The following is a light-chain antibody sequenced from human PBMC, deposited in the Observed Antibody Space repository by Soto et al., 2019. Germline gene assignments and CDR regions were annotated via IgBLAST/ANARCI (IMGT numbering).Light chain of an antibody. CDR1: SSKIGSNT. CDR2: ISN. Sequence: QSVLTQPPSASGTPGQRVTISCSGGSSKIGSNTVSWYQQLPGAAPKLLIYISNERPSGVPDRFSGSKSGTSASLAISGLQSEDEAEYYCAAWDDRLNGPVFGGGTKVTVL. CDR3: AAWDDRLNGPV. J-gene: IGLJ2*01. V-gene: IGLV1-44*01.